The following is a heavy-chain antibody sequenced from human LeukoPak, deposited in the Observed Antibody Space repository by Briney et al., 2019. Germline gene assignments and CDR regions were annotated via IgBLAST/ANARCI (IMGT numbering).Heavy chain of an antibody. CDR3: ARATYDPNWFDP. CDR2: IYYSGST. Sequence: SETLSLTCTVSGGSISSGGYYWSWIRQHPGKGLEWIGYIYYSGSTYYNPSLKSRVTISVNTSKNRFSLKLSSVTAADTAVYYCARATYDPNWFDPWGQGTLVTVSS. V-gene: IGHV4-31*03. D-gene: IGHD5-12*01. CDR1: GGSISSGGYY. J-gene: IGHJ5*02.